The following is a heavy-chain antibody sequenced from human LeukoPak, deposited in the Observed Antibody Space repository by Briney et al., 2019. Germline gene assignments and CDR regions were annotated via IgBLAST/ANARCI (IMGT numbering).Heavy chain of an antibody. J-gene: IGHJ3*02. Sequence: GGSLRLSCAASGFTFRNYWMTWVRQAPGKGLEWVANIKGDGSETHYVDSVEGRFTISRDNAKDSLYLQMNSLRAEDTAIYYCARDTSYYGSRGQYDSIDIWGQGTMVTVSS. D-gene: IGHD3-22*01. CDR1: GFTFRNYW. CDR2: IKGDGSET. CDR3: ARDTSYYGSRGQYDSIDI. V-gene: IGHV3-7*01.